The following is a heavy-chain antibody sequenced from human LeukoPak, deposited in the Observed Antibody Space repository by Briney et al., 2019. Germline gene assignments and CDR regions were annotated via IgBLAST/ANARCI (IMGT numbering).Heavy chain of an antibody. J-gene: IGHJ4*02. Sequence: PGGSLRLSCAASGFTFSNAWMSWIRQAPGKGLEWVSAISGSDGRTYYADSVKGRFTISRDNSRNTVYLQINSLRAEDTAVYYCAKDSYFDYWGQGTLVTVSS. CDR3: AKDSYFDY. CDR2: ISGSDGRT. V-gene: IGHV3-23*01. CDR1: GFTFSNAW.